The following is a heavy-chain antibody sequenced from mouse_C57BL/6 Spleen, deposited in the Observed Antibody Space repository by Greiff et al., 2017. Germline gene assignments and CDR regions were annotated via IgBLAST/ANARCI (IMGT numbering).Heavy chain of an antibody. J-gene: IGHJ2*01. Sequence: QVQLQQPGAELVRPGTSVKLSCKASGYTFTSYWMHWVKQRPGQGLEWIGVIDPSDSYTNYNQKFKGKATLTVDTSSSTAYMQLSSLTSEDSAVYYCSITTVPMGYWGQGTTLTVSS. CDR1: GYTFTSYW. D-gene: IGHD1-1*01. CDR3: SITTVPMGY. CDR2: IDPSDSYT. V-gene: IGHV1-59*01.